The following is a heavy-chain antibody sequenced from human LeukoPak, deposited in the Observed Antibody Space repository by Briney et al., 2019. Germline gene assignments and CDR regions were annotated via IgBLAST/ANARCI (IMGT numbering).Heavy chain of an antibody. V-gene: IGHV3-74*01. CDR3: AREGRLLDAFDI. J-gene: IGHJ3*02. CDR1: GFTFSSYW. Sequence: GGSLRLSCAASGFTFSSYWMHWVRHAPGKGLVWVSRINSDGSSTSYADSVKGRFTISRDNAKNTLYLQMNSLRAEDTAVYYCAREGRLLDAFDIWGQGTMVTVSS. CDR2: INSDGSST.